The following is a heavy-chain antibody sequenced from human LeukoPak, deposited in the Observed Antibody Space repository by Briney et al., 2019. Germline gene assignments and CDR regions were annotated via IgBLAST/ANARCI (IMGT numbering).Heavy chain of an antibody. CDR2: ISGSGDST. Sequence: GGSLRLSCAASGFTFSSYAMSWVRQAPGKGLEWVSAISGSGDSTYYADSVKGRFTISRDNSKNTLYLQMNSLRAEDTAVYYCAKGTLLWFGDGCFDYWGQGTLVTVSS. J-gene: IGHJ4*02. CDR3: AKGTLLWFGDGCFDY. CDR1: GFTFSSYA. D-gene: IGHD3-10*01. V-gene: IGHV3-23*01.